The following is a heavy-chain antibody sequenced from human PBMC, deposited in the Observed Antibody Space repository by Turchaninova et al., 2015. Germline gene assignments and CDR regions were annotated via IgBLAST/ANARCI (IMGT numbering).Heavy chain of an antibody. CDR2: ISYDGSNK. Sequence: QVPLVESGGGVVQPGRSLRISCADSGFTFSRYGMHWVRQAPGKGLEWVAVISYDGSNKYYADSVKGRFTISRDNSKNTLYLQMNSLRAEDTAVYYCAKDGYCSGGSCHDAFDIWGQGTMVTVSS. J-gene: IGHJ3*02. CDR3: AKDGYCSGGSCHDAFDI. CDR1: GFTFSRYG. D-gene: IGHD2-15*01. V-gene: IGHV3-30*18.